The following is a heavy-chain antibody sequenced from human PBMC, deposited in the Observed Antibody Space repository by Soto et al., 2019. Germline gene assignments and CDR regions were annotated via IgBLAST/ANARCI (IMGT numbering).Heavy chain of an antibody. D-gene: IGHD6-6*01. Sequence: GGSLRLSCAASGFTFSSYSMNWVRQAPGKGLEWVSYISSSSSTIYYADSVKGRFTISRDNAKNSLYLQMNSLRAEDTAVYYCARDWGSSSEYYYYMDVWGKGTTVTVSS. CDR1: GFTFSSYS. CDR3: ARDWGSSSEYYYYMDV. J-gene: IGHJ6*03. CDR2: ISSSSSTI. V-gene: IGHV3-48*01.